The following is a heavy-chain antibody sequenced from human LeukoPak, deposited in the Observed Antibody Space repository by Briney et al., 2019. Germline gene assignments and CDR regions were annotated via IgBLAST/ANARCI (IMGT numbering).Heavy chain of an antibody. V-gene: IGHV3-7*01. CDR1: GFTFSSHW. CDR3: ARGPAYGDRSDFLDY. Sequence: GGSLRLSCAASGFTFSSHWMSYVRQAPGKGLEWVADIKQGGSEIYYVDSVKGRFTISRDNGKSSLYLQMNSLRAEDTAVYYCARGPAYGDRSDFLDYWGQGTLVTVSS. D-gene: IGHD4/OR15-4a*01. J-gene: IGHJ4*02. CDR2: IKQGGSEI.